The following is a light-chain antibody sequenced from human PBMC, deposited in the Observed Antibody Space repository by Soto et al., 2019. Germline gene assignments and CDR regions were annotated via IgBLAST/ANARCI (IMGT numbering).Light chain of an antibody. J-gene: IGKJ5*01. CDR1: QSISSN. CDR2: GAS. CDR3: QQYNNWPSPIT. Sequence: EVILTQSPGTLSVSPGERATLSCRASQSISSNLAWYQQKPGQAPRLLIYGASTRAAAIPARFSGSGSGTDFTLTISSLQSEDFAAYYCQQYNNWPSPITFGQGTRLEIK. V-gene: IGKV3-15*01.